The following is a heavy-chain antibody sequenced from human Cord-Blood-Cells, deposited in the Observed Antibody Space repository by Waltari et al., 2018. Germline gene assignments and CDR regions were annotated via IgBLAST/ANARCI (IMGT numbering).Heavy chain of an antibody. J-gene: IGHJ4*02. D-gene: IGHD3-22*01. CDR3: AVRDSSGYYYFDY. V-gene: IGHV4-4*02. CDR1: GGPISSSNW. CDR2: IDHSGST. Sequence: QVQLQESGPGLVKPSGTLSLTCAVSGGPISSSNWWSWVRQPPGKGLEWIGEIDHSGSTNYNPSRKSRVTISVDKSKNQFSLKLSAVTAADTAVYYCAVRDSSGYYYFDYWGQGTLVTVSS.